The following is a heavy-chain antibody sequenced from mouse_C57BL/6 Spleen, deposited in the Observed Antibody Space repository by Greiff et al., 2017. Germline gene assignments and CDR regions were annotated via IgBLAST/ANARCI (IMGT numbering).Heavy chain of an antibody. D-gene: IGHD2-4*01. CDR2: INPNNGGT. CDR3: ARSPYDYDAGDY. J-gene: IGHJ2*01. V-gene: IGHV1-26*01. Sequence: EVQLQQSGPELVKPGASVKISCKASGYTFTDYYMNWVKQSHGKSLEWIGDINPNNGGTSYNQKFKGKATLTVDKSSSTAYMELRSLTSEDSAVYYCARSPYDYDAGDYWGQGTTLTVSS. CDR1: GYTFTDYY.